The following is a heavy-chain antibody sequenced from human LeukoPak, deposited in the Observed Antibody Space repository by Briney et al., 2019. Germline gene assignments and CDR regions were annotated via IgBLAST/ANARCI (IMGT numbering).Heavy chain of an antibody. CDR2: IWYDGSNK. CDR3: ARAGYDISLDY. Sequence: PGGPLRLSCVASGFTFSSNGMHWVRQAPGKGLEWVAIIWYDGSNKYYADSVEGRFTISRDNSKNTLYLQMNSLRARDTAVLYSARAGYDISLDYWGQGTLVTVSS. CDR1: GFTFSSNG. J-gene: IGHJ4*02. D-gene: IGHD3-9*01. V-gene: IGHV3-33*01.